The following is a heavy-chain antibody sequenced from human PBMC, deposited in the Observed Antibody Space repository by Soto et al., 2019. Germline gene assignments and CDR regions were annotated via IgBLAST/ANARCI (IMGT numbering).Heavy chain of an antibody. CDR1: GGSISSYY. J-gene: IGHJ4*02. D-gene: IGHD1-26*01. CDR2: IYYSGST. V-gene: IGHV4-59*01. CDR3: ARAIVGATRALRKFDY. Sequence: PSETLSLTCTVSGGSISSYYWSWIRQPPGKGLEWIGYIYYSGSTNYNPSLKSRVTISVDTSKNKFSLKLSSVTAADTAVYYCARAIVGATRALRKFDYWGQGTLVTVSS.